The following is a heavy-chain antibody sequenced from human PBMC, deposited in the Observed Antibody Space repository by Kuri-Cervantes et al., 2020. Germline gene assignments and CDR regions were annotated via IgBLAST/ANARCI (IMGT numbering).Heavy chain of an antibody. CDR2: ISAYNGNT. V-gene: IGHV1-18*04. Sequence: ASVKVSCKASGYTFTGYYMHWVRQAPGQGLEWMGWISAYNGNTNYAQKLQGRVTMTTDTSASTAYMELSSLRSEDTAVYYCARGYCSGGSCSIFDYWGQGTLVTVSS. CDR1: GYTFTGYY. D-gene: IGHD2-15*01. J-gene: IGHJ4*02. CDR3: ARGYCSGGSCSIFDY.